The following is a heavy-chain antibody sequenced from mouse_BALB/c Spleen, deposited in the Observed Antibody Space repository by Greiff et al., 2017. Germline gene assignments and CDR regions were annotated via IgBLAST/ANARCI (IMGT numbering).Heavy chain of an antibody. D-gene: IGHD1-1*02. CDR3: ARLGGGYAMDY. Sequence: VQLQQSGAELARPGASVKVSCKASGYTFTSYTMHWVKQRPGQGLEWIGYINPSSGYTNYNQKFKDKATLTADKSSSTAYMQLSSLTSEDSAVYYCARLGGGYAMDYWGQGTSVTVSS. J-gene: IGHJ4*01. CDR2: INPSSGYT. CDR1: GYTFTSYT. V-gene: IGHV1-4*01.